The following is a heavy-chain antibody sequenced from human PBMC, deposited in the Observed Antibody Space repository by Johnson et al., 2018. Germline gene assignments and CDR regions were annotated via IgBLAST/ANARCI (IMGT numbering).Heavy chain of an antibody. J-gene: IGHJ3*02. CDR1: GFPLSSFC. CDR3: AKPAFDDAFAI. CDR2: IKEDGSEK. Sequence: VQLVQSGGGLVQPGGSLRLSCAASGFPLSSFCMHWVRQAPGKGLEWVANIKEDGSEKYYVDSVKGRFTISRDNARNSLHLQMHSLRAEDTAIYYCAKPAFDDAFAIWGQGTMVIVSS. D-gene: IGHD2-2*01. V-gene: IGHV3-7*03.